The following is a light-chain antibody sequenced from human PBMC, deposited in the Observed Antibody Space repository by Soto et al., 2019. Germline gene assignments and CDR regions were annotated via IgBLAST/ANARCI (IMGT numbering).Light chain of an antibody. V-gene: IGLV1-47*01. CDR2: KNN. J-gene: IGLJ3*02. CDR1: RSNIGTNY. CDR3: AAWDDNLSGWV. Sequence: QSVLTQPPSASGTPGQRVTISCSGSRSNIGTNYIYWYQQLPGTAPKLLIYKNNQRPSGVPDRFSGSKSGTSASLAISGLRSEDEVDYYCAAWDDNLSGWVFGGGTKLTVL.